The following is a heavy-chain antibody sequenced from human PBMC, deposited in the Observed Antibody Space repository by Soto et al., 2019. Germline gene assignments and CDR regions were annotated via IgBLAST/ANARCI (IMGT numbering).Heavy chain of an antibody. Sequence: GGSLRLSCAASGFTFSSYAMSWVRQAPGKGLEWVSAISGSGGSTYYADSVKGRFTISRDNSKNTLYLQMNSLRAEDTAVYYCAKALSWSGSARGPYYYGMDVWGQGTTVTVSS. D-gene: IGHD3-3*01. J-gene: IGHJ6*02. CDR1: GFTFSSYA. CDR2: ISGSGGST. CDR3: AKALSWSGSARGPYYYGMDV. V-gene: IGHV3-23*01.